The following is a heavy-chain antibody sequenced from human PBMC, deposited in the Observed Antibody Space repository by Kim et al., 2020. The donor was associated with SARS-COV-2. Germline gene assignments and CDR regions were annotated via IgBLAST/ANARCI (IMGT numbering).Heavy chain of an antibody. Sequence: SETLSLTCTVSGGTVSTGSFYWIWIRQPPGKGLEWFGYIYYSGTTNYNPSLKSRITISEDTSNNQFSLKLSSVTAADTAEYYCASDLVGAYPFWGQGTLV. J-gene: IGHJ4*02. CDR2: IYYSGTT. D-gene: IGHD1-26*01. CDR3: ASDLVGAYPF. CDR1: GGTVSTGSFY. V-gene: IGHV4-61*01.